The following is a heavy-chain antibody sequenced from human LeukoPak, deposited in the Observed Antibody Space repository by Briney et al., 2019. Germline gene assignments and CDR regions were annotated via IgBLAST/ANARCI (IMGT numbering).Heavy chain of an antibody. J-gene: IGHJ4*02. V-gene: IGHV1-2*02. CDR1: GYTFTGYY. D-gene: IGHD5-12*01. CDR2: INPDNGGT. Sequence: ASVKVSCKASGYTFTGYYMHWVRQAPGQGLEWMGWINPDNGGTNYAQKFQGRVTMTRDMSISTAYMDLSRLRSDDTAVYYCARDPSNSGYDYLYYFDYWGQGTLVTVSS. CDR3: ARDPSNSGYDYLYYFDY.